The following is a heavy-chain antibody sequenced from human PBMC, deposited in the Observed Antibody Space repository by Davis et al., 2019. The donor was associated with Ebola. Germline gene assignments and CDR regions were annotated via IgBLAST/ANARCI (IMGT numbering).Heavy chain of an antibody. J-gene: IGHJ6*04. Sequence: ASVKVSCKASGYTFTSYAMNWVRQAPGQGLEWMGWINTNTGNPTYAQGFTGRFVFSLDTSVSTAYLQISSLKAEDIAVYYCARVEWLRTLLRGDYYYGMDVWGKGTTVTVSS. CDR1: GYTFTSYA. V-gene: IGHV7-4-1*02. CDR3: ARVEWLRTLLRGDYYYGMDV. D-gene: IGHD5-12*01. CDR2: INTNTGNP.